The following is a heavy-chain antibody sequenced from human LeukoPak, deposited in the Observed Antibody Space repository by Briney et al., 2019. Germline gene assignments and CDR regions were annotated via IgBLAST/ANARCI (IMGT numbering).Heavy chain of an antibody. CDR3: AGEGKSYGFRAFDV. V-gene: IGHV4-59*01. J-gene: IGHJ3*01. CDR2: IYYSGST. D-gene: IGHD5-18*01. Sequence: SETLSLTCSVSGGSISSFYWSWIRQPPGKGLEWIGYIYYSGSTKYNPSLESRVALSVDTSKRQFSLKLSSVTAADTAVYYCAGEGKSYGFRAFDVWGQGTMVTVSS. CDR1: GGSISSFY.